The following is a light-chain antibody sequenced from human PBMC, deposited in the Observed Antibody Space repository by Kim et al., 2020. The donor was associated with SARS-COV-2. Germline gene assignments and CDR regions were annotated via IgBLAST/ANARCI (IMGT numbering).Light chain of an antibody. CDR1: SSDVGGYNY. J-gene: IGLJ2*01. CDR3: SSYTSSSTRV. CDR2: DVS. V-gene: IGLV2-14*03. Sequence: QSALTQPASVSGSPGQSITISCTGTSSDVGGYNYVSWYQQHPGKAPKLMIYDVSNRPSGVSNRFSGSKSGNMASLTISGLQAEDEADYYCSSYTSSSTRVFGGGTQLTVL.